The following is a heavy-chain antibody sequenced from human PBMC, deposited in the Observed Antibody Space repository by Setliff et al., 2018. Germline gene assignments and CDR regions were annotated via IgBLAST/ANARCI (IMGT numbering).Heavy chain of an antibody. D-gene: IGHD3-10*01. CDR2: IYYSGNSHYDT. CDR1: GGYINSYY. J-gene: IGHJ4*02. V-gene: IGHV4-59*01. Sequence: PSETLSLTCIVSGGYINSYYWNWIRQPPGKGLEWIGYIYYSGNSHYDTNYNPSLKSRVTISVDTSKNQFSLQLSSVTAADTAVYYCAGSTYYYGSGTYSASDYWGQGTLVTVSS. CDR3: AGSTYYYGSGTYSASDY.